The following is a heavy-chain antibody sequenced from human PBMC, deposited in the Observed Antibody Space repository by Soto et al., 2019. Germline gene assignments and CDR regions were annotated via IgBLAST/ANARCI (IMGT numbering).Heavy chain of an antibody. D-gene: IGHD5-18*01. CDR3: ARDSKVDTAMVTTYYYGMDV. J-gene: IGHJ6*02. CDR2: IIPIFGTA. V-gene: IGHV1-69*13. CDR1: GVRYGSYS. Sequence: TSVKVSCKASGVRYGSYSISWVRQAPGQGLEWMGGIIPIFGTANYAQKFQGRVTVTADESTSTAYMELSSLRSEDTAVYYCARDSKVDTAMVTTYYYGMDVWGQGTTVTVSS.